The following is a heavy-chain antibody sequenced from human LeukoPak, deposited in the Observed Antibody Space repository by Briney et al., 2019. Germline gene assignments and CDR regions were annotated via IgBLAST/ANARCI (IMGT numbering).Heavy chain of an antibody. CDR1: GFTFNNYA. Sequence: GGSLRLSCAASGFTFNNYAMNWVRQAPGKGLEWVSSISGGGETTYYADSAKGRFTISRDNSQNTLYLQINSLRAEVTAVYYCARDYADYVGYFFFDYWGQGTLVTVSS. CDR2: ISGGGETT. V-gene: IGHV3-23*01. D-gene: IGHD4-17*01. CDR3: ARDYADYVGYFFFDY. J-gene: IGHJ4*02.